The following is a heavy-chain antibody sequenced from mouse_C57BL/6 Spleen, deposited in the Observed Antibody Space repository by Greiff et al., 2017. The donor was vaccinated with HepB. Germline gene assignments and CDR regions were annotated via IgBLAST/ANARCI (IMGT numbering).Heavy chain of an antibody. D-gene: IGHD2-4*01. CDR2: IDPNSGGT. CDR3: ARRGNIYYDYDVSYYFDY. CDR1: GYTFTSYW. Sequence: QVQLQQPGAELVKPGASVKLSCKASGYTFTSYWMHWVKQRPGRGLEWIGRIDPNSGGTKYNEKFKSKATLTVDKPSSTAYMQLSSLTSEDSAVYYCARRGNIYYDYDVSYYFDYWGQGTTLTVSS. J-gene: IGHJ2*01. V-gene: IGHV1-72*01.